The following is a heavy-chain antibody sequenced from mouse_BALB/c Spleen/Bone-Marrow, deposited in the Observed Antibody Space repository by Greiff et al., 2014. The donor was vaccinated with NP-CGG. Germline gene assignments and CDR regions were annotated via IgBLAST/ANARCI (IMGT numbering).Heavy chain of an antibody. CDR3: TRWLPYAMDY. Sequence: VQLQQSGAELVRPGASVKQSCKASGYTFTNYWINWVKQRPGQGLEWIGNIYPSDSYTNYNQKFKDKATLTVDKSSSTAYMQLSSPTSEDSAVYYCTRWLPYAMDYWGQGTSVTVSS. J-gene: IGHJ4*01. V-gene: IGHV1-69*02. CDR1: GYTFTNYW. CDR2: IYPSDSYT. D-gene: IGHD2-2*01.